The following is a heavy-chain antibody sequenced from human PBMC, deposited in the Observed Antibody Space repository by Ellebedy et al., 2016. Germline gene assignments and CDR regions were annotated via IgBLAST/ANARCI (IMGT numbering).Heavy chain of an antibody. D-gene: IGHD6-6*01. CDR1: GYSFTTYW. J-gene: IGHJ4*02. CDR2: IYPGDSDT. Sequence: GESLKISXKGSGYSFTTYWINWMRQMPGKGLEWMGIIYPGDSDTRYSPSFQGQVTISADKSISTAYLQWSSLKASDTAMYYCARSIAAPSTFDYWGQGTLVTVSS. V-gene: IGHV5-51*01. CDR3: ARSIAAPSTFDY.